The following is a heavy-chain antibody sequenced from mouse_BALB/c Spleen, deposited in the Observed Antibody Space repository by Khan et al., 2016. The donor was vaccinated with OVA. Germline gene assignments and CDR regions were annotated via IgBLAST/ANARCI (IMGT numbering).Heavy chain of an antibody. CDR2: IDPEAGVT. Sequence: VELVESGAELVRPGASVTLSCKASGYTFTDYEMHWVKQTPVHGLEWIGAIDPEAGVTAYNQMFKGKATLTADKSSTTAYIELRSLTSAGSAVYYCTSRDYGSRYGFAYWGQGTLVTVSA. D-gene: IGHD1-1*01. CDR1: GYTFTDYE. CDR3: TSRDYGSRYGFAY. J-gene: IGHJ3*01. V-gene: IGHV1-15*01.